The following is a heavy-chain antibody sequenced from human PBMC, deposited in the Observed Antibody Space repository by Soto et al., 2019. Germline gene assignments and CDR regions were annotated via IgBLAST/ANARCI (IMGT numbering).Heavy chain of an antibody. CDR1: GGSISSSNW. Sequence: SETLSLTCAVSGGSISSSNWWCWVRQPPGKGLEWIGYIYHSGSTSYNPSLKSRVTTSVDTSKNQLSLKLSSVTAADTAVYYCARANWNYGPFDPWGQGTPVTVSS. J-gene: IGHJ5*02. CDR3: ARANWNYGPFDP. V-gene: IGHV4-4*02. CDR2: IYHSGST. D-gene: IGHD1-7*01.